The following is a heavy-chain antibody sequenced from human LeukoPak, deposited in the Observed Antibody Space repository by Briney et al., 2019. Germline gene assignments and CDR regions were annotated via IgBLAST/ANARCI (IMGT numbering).Heavy chain of an antibody. CDR1: GFSFGYYA. CDR3: TIDGNFDY. D-gene: IGHD1-1*01. V-gene: IGHV3-49*03. J-gene: IGHJ4*02. Sequence: PGRSLRLSCKASGFSFGYYAMSWFRQAPGKGLEWVGFIGSETFGGTIEYAASVKGRFTISRDDSKSIAYLQMNSLETEDTAVCYCTIDGNFDYWGQGTLVTVSS. CDR2: IGSETFGGTI.